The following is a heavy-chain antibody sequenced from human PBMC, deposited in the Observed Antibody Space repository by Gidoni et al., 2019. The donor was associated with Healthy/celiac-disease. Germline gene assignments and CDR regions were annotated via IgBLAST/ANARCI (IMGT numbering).Heavy chain of an antibody. D-gene: IGHD3-10*01. V-gene: IGHV1-8*01. CDR1: GYTFTRYD. CDR3: ARSVPKTYITMVRGSHYYGMDV. J-gene: IGHJ6*02. Sequence: QVQLVQSGAEVKKPGASVKVSCKASGYTFTRYDINWVRQATGQGLEWMGWMNPNSGNTGYAQKFQGRVTMTRNTSISTAYMELSSLRSEDTAVYYCARSVPKTYITMVRGSHYYGMDVWGQGTTVTVSS. CDR2: MNPNSGNT.